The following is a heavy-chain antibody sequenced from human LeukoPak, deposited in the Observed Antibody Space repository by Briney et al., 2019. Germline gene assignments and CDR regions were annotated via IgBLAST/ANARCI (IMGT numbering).Heavy chain of an antibody. CDR1: GFTFSGLD. CDR2: ISSSSSKI. CDR3: ARDSGVDAHNDY. Sequence: GGSLRLSCAASGFTFSGLDMYWVRQATGRGLEWVSYISSSSSKIYYADSVKGRFTISRDNAKNSLYLEMNSLRDEDTAVYFCARDSGVDAHNDYWGQGTLVTVSS. D-gene: IGHD3-3*01. V-gene: IGHV3-48*02. J-gene: IGHJ4*02.